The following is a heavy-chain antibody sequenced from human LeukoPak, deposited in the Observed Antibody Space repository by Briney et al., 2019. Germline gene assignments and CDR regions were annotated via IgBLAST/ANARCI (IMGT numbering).Heavy chain of an antibody. CDR1: GFTFSSYA. V-gene: IGHV3-30-3*01. J-gene: IGHJ6*03. Sequence: GGSLRLSCAASGFTFSSYAMHWVRQAPGKGLEWVAVISYDGSNKYYADSVKGRFTISRDNAKNSMWLQMNSLRAEDTAVYYCTRGGSSSSWYYYMDVWGKGTTVTVSS. CDR2: ISYDGSNK. D-gene: IGHD6-13*01. CDR3: TRGGSSSSWYYYMDV.